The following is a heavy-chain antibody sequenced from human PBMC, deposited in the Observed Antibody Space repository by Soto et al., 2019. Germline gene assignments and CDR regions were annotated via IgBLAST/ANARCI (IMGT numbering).Heavy chain of an antibody. V-gene: IGHV3-53*01. Sequence: HPGGSLRLSCAASGFTVSSNYMSWVRQAPGKGLEWVSVIYSGGSTYYADSVKGRFTISRDNSKNTLYLQMNSLRAEDTAVYYCARARAPKRGYSGYDEGFYGMDVWGQGTTVTVSS. D-gene: IGHD5-12*01. CDR1: GFTVSSNY. CDR3: ARARAPKRGYSGYDEGFYGMDV. J-gene: IGHJ6*02. CDR2: IYSGGST.